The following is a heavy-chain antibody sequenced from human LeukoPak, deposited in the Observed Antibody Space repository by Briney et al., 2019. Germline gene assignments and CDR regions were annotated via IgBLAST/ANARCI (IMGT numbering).Heavy chain of an antibody. D-gene: IGHD1-26*01. Sequence: GGSLRLSCAASGFTFSSCSMNWVRQAPGKGLEWVSSISSSSSYIYYADSVKGRFTISRDNAKNSLYLQMNSLRAEDTAVYYCARDMVGATTYWGQGTLVTVSS. V-gene: IGHV3-21*01. CDR1: GFTFSSCS. CDR2: ISSSSSYI. J-gene: IGHJ4*02. CDR3: ARDMVGATTY.